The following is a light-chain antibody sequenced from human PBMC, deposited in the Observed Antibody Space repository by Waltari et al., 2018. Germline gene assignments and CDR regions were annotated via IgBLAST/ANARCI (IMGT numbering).Light chain of an antibody. Sequence: QTVVTQEPALSVYPGGTVTLTCALTSGSVSTTSYATWYQQTPGQPPRTLVYKGNSRSSGVPYRFSGSILGNKAALTITGAQADDESHYFCFFYMGSGIWVSGGGTKLTVL. J-gene: IGLJ3*02. CDR1: SGSVSTTSY. CDR3: FFYMGSGIWV. V-gene: IGLV8-61*01. CDR2: KGN.